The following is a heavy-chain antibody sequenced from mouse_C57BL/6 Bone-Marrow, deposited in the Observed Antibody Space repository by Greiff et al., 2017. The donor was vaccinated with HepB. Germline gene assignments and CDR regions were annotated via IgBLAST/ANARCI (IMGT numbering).Heavy chain of an antibody. CDR2: ISDGGSYT. CDR3: ARVDGGLRTAYYFYC. V-gene: IGHV5-4*01. D-gene: IGHD2-4*01. J-gene: IGHJ2*01. Sequence: EVQGVESGGGLVKPGGSLKLSCAASGFTFSSYAMSWVRQTPEKRLEWVATISDGGSYTYYPDNVKGRFTISRDNAKNNLYLQMSHLKSEDTAMYYCARVDGGLRTAYYFYCWGQGTTLTVSS. CDR1: GFTFSSYA.